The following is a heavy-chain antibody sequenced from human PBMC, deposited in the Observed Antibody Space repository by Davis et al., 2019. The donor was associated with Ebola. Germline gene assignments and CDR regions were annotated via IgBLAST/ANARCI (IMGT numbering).Heavy chain of an antibody. V-gene: IGHV1-18*01. CDR3: ARTSHYSSSWYSTFDP. Sequence: ASVKVSCKASGYTFTSYGISWVRQAPGQGLEWMGWISAYNGNTNYAQKLQGRVTMTTDTSTSTAYMELSSLRSEDTAVYYCARTSHYSSSWYSTFDPWGQGTLVTVSS. J-gene: IGHJ5*02. D-gene: IGHD6-13*01. CDR1: GYTFTSYG. CDR2: ISAYNGNT.